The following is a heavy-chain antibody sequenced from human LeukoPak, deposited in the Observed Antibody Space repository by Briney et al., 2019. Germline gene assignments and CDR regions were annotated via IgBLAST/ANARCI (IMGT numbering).Heavy chain of an antibody. J-gene: IGHJ4*02. CDR3: ARAPHYDFWSGYYTPFDY. D-gene: IGHD3-3*01. Sequence: PGGSLRLSCAASGFTFSSYAMSWVRQAPGKGLEWVSYISSSSSTIYYADSVKGRFTISRDNAKNSLYLQMNSLRAEDTAVYYCARAPHYDFWSGYYTPFDYWGQGTLVTVSS. V-gene: IGHV3-48*01. CDR2: ISSSSSTI. CDR1: GFTFSSYA.